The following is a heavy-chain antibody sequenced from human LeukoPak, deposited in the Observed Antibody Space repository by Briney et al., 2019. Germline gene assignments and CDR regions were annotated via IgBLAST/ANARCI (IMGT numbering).Heavy chain of an antibody. CDR1: GFTFDDYG. CDR3: VREYSSSSGRAFDI. D-gene: IGHD6-6*01. CDR2: INWNGGST. V-gene: IGHV3-20*04. Sequence: RSGASLRLSCAASGFTFDDYGMSWVRQASGKGLEWVSGINWNGGSTGYADSVRGRFTISRDNAKNTLYLQMNSLRAEDTAVYYCVREYSSSSGRAFDIWGQGTMVTVSP. J-gene: IGHJ3*02.